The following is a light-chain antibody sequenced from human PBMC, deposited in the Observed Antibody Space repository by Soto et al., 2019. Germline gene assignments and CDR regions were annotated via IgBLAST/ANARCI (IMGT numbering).Light chain of an antibody. CDR3: SSYAGSNNFV. CDR2: EAS. V-gene: IGLV2-8*01. Sequence: QSVLTQPPSASGSPGQSVTISCTGTSSDVGGYDYVSWYQQHPGKAPKVMIYEASKRPSGVPDRFSGSKSGNAASLTVSGLQPEDEADYYCSSYAGSNNFVFGTGTKVTVL. CDR1: SSDVGGYDY. J-gene: IGLJ1*01.